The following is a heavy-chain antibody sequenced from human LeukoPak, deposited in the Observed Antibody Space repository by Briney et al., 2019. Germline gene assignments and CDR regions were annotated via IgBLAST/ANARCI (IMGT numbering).Heavy chain of an antibody. V-gene: IGHV4-39*01. D-gene: IGHD2/OR15-2a*01. J-gene: IGHJ4*02. CDR1: GGSISSSSYY. CDR3: ARHVYPISSFDY. CDR2: IYYSGST. Sequence: SETLSLTCAVSGGSISSSSYYWGWIRQPPGKGLEWIGSIYYSGSTYYNPSLKSRVTISVDTSKNQFSLKLSSVTAADTAVYYCARHVYPISSFDYWGQGTLVTASS.